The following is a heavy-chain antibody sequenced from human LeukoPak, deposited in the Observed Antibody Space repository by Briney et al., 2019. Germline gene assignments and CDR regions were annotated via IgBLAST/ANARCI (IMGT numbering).Heavy chain of an antibody. D-gene: IGHD6-19*01. CDR1: GFTFSSYS. CDR2: ISSSSYI. CDR3: AGSSGWSSGYFDP. J-gene: IGHJ5*02. V-gene: IGHV3-21*01. Sequence: PEGSLRLSCAASGFTFSSYSMNWVRQAPGKGLEWVSSISSSSYIYYADSVKGRFTISRDNAKNSLYLQMNSLRAEDTAVYYCAGSSGWSSGYFDPWGQGTLVTVSS.